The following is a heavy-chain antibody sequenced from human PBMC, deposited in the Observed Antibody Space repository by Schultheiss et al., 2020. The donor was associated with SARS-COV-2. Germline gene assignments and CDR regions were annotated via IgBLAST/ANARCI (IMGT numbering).Heavy chain of an antibody. CDR3: VIGPSYYFDY. CDR2: ISSNGGST. CDR1: GFTFSSYS. V-gene: IGHV3-64D*09. Sequence: GGSLRLSCAASGFTFSSYSMNWVRQAPGKGLEYVSAISSNGGSTYYADSVKGRFTISRDNSKNTLYLQMSSLRAEDTAVYYCVIGPSYYFDYWGQGTLVTVSS. J-gene: IGHJ4*02.